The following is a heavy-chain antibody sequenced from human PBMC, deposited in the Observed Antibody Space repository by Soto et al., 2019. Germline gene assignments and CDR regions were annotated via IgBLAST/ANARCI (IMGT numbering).Heavy chain of an antibody. D-gene: IGHD5-12*01. CDR2: IWYDGSNK. CDR3: VRDDLGYSGYGSRHYYYYYYGMDV. J-gene: IGHJ6*02. CDR1: GFTFSSYG. V-gene: IGHV3-33*01. Sequence: PGGSLRLSCAASGFTFSSYGMHWVRQAPDKGLEWVAVIWYDGSNKYYADSVKGRFTISRDNSKNTLYLQMNSLRTEETAVYYCVRDDLGYSGYGSRHYYYYYYGMDVGGQGTRVTVSS.